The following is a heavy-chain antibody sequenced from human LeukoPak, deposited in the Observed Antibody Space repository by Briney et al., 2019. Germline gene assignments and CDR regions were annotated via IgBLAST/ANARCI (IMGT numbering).Heavy chain of an antibody. J-gene: IGHJ4*02. CDR2: IIPIFGTA. D-gene: IGHD2-2*01. CDR1: GGTFSSYA. Sequence: ASVKVSCKASGGTFSSYAISWVRQAPGQGLEWMGGIIPIFGTANYAQKFQGRVTITADESTSTAYMELSSLRSEDTAVYYCARVVPAATAFDYWGQGTLVTVSS. CDR3: ARVVPAATAFDY. V-gene: IGHV1-69*13.